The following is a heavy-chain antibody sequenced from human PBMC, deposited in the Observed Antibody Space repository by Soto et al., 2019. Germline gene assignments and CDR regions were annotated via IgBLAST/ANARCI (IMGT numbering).Heavy chain of an antibody. Sequence: QVQLQESGPGLVKPSETLSLACTVSGGSVRIGSYYWSWIRQPPGKGLEWVGYIYYNGNTHYNPSLKTRTTISVDTSKNQFYLKLTSATAADTAVYYCARGYGPPDSWGQGTLVTVSS. CDR3: ARGYGPPDS. V-gene: IGHV4-61*01. CDR1: GGSVRIGSYY. D-gene: IGHD4-17*01. J-gene: IGHJ5*01. CDR2: IYYNGNT.